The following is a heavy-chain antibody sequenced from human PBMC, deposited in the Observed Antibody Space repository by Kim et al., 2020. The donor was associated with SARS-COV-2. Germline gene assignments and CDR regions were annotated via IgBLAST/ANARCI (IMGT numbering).Heavy chain of an antibody. V-gene: IGHV4-4*02. J-gene: IGHJ5*02. CDR2: IYHSGST. Sequence: SETLSLTCAVSGGSISSSNWWSWVRQPPGKGLEWIGEIYHSGSTNYNPSLKSRVTISVDKSKNQFSLKLSSVTAADTAVYYCARDSRAYSYGYVPGQFRFDPWGQGTLVTVSS. D-gene: IGHD5-18*01. CDR3: ARDSRAYSYGYVPGQFRFDP. CDR1: GGSISSSNW.